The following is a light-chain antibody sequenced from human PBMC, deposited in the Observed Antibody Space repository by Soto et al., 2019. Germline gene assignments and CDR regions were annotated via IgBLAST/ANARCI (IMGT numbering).Light chain of an antibody. Sequence: EIVLTQSPATLSLSPGETATLSCRASQSIARYLAWYQQKPGQAPRLLIYDGSNRATGIPAIFSASGSGTDFTLTISNLEPEDFAVYYCQQRSSWPWTFGRGTKVEIK. J-gene: IGKJ1*01. CDR1: QSIARY. V-gene: IGKV3-11*01. CDR3: QQRSSWPWT. CDR2: DGS.